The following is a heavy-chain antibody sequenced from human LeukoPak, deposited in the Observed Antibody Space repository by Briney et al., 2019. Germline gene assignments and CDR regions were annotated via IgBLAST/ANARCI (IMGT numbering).Heavy chain of an antibody. CDR3: ARGTYYYDSSGYYYEYYFDY. D-gene: IGHD3-22*01. Sequence: AASVKVSCKASGYTFTSYAMHWVRQAPGQRLEWMGWINEGNGNTKYSQEFQGRVTITRDTSASTAYMELSSLRSEDMAVYYCARGTYYYDSSGYYYEYYFDYWGQGTLVTVSS. V-gene: IGHV1-3*03. CDR2: INEGNGNT. J-gene: IGHJ4*02. CDR1: GYTFTSYA.